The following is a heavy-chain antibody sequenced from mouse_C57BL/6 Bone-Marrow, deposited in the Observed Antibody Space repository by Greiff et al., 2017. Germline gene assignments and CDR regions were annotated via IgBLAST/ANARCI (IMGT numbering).Heavy chain of an antibody. Sequence: VQVVESGPGLVAPSQSLSITCTVSGFSLTSYGVDWVRQSPGKGLEWLGVIWGVGSTNYNSALKSRLSISKDNSKSQVFLKMNSLQTDDTARYYCASATDGYRFAYWGQGTLVTVSA. D-gene: IGHD2-3*01. J-gene: IGHJ3*01. CDR1: GFSLTSYG. V-gene: IGHV2-6*01. CDR3: ASATDGYRFAY. CDR2: IWGVGST.